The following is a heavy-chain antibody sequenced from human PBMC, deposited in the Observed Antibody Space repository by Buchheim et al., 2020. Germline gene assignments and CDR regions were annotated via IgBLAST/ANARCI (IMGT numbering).Heavy chain of an antibody. CDR3: AQGELMGEDF. CDR1: GFAFSSYW. CDR2: IKEDGTKK. J-gene: IGHJ1*01. Sequence: EVQLVESGGALVQPGGSLRLSCAASGFAFSSYWMTWVRQAPGKGLEWVANIKEDGTKKKYVDSVKGRLTISRDNAEKSLQSQMNSLRVEDTAVYYCAQGELMGEDFWGQGTL. D-gene: IGHD1-26*01. V-gene: IGHV3-7*01.